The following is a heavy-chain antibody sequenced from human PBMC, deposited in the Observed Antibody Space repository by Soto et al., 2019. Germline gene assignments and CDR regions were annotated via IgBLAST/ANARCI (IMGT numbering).Heavy chain of an antibody. V-gene: IGHV4-59*01. CDR1: GGSISSYY. J-gene: IGHJ4*02. Sequence: PSETLSLTCTVSGGSISSYYWSWIRQPPGKGLEWIGNIYYSGSTNYNPSLKSRVTISVDTSKNQFSLKLNSVTAADTAVYYCARAHGIYDSSGYYAGHFDYWGQGTLVTVSS. D-gene: IGHD3-22*01. CDR3: ARAHGIYDSSGYYAGHFDY. CDR2: IYYSGST.